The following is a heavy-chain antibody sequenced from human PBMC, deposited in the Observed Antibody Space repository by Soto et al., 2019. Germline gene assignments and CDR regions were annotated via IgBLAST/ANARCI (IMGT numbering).Heavy chain of an antibody. CDR1: GVSISSYY. CDR3: ARLGYCSSPSCYGWFDP. V-gene: IGHV4-59*08. CDR2: IYYSGST. J-gene: IGHJ5*02. Sequence: SETLSLTCTVSGVSISSYYWSWIRQPPGKGLEWIGYIYYSGSTNYNPSLKSRVTISVDTSKNQFSLKLSSVTAADTAVYYCARLGYCSSPSCYGWFDPWGQGTLVTVSS. D-gene: IGHD2-2*01.